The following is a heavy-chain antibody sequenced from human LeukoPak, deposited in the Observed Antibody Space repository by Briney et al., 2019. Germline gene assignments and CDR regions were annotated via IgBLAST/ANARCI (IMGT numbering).Heavy chain of an antibody. D-gene: IGHD6-13*01. J-gene: IGHJ2*01. CDR2: IKQDGSEK. CDR1: GFTFSSYS. V-gene: IGHV3-7*01. CDR3: ARVGGAPIAAAGAPYWYFDL. Sequence: GGSLRLSCAASGFTFSSYSMNWVRQAPGKGLEWVANIKQDGSEKYYVDSVKGRFTISRDNAKNSLYLQMNSLRAEDTAVYYCARVGGAPIAAAGAPYWYFDLWGRGTLVTVSS.